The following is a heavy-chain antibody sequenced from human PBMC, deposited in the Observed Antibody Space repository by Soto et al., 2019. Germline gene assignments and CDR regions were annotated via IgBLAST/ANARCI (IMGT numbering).Heavy chain of an antibody. Sequence: QVQLQQSGPGLVKASQTLALTCAISGDSVSSNSAAWNWIRQSPSRGREWLGRTYYKSNWYHEYAVSVRSRININPDTSRNLSSLQLDSVTPEDTAVYYCARDTGYWSFYVWGRGTPVTVSS. CDR1: GDSVSSNSAA. CDR3: ARDTGYWSFYV. J-gene: IGHJ2*01. CDR2: TYYKSNWYH. V-gene: IGHV6-1*01.